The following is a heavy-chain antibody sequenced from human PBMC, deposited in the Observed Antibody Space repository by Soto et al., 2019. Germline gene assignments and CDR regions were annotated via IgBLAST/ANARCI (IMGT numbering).Heavy chain of an antibody. Sequence: QVQLVQSGAEVKRPGASVNVSCKASGYAFTSYDINRVRQATGQGLEWMGWMNPNSGNTGYAQKFQGRVTMTSNTSISTAYMELSSLRSEDTAVYYCARESVGWFDPWGQGTLVTVSS. D-gene: IGHD1-26*01. V-gene: IGHV1-8*01. J-gene: IGHJ5*02. CDR3: ARESVGWFDP. CDR1: GYAFTSYD. CDR2: MNPNSGNT.